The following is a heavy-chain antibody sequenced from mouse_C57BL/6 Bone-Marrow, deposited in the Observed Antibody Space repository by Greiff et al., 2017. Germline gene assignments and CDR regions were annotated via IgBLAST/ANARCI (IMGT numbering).Heavy chain of an antibody. Sequence: VQLQQSGPGLVQPSQSLSITCTVSGFSLTSYGVHWVRQSPGKGLEWLGVIWSGGSTAYNAAFISSLSISKDNSKSHVFFKMNSLQAADTAIYFCARERRLGREGIGYWGQGTTLTVSS. D-gene: IGHD2-2*01. V-gene: IGHV2-2*01. CDR1: GFSLTSYG. J-gene: IGHJ2*01. CDR3: ARERRLGREGIGY. CDR2: IWSGGST.